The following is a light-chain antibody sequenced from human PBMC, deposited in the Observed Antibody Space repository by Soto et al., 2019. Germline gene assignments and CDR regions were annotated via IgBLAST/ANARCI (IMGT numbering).Light chain of an antibody. CDR3: QYADT. Sequence: IQVTQSPSSLSASVGDRVSITCRTSQSISKSLNWYQQKAGRAPKLLISSASTLQSGVPSRFRGSGSGTDFSLSISSLQPEDFATYCCQYADTFGRGTKLEI. CDR2: SAS. CDR1: QSISKS. V-gene: IGKV1-39*02. J-gene: IGKJ2*01.